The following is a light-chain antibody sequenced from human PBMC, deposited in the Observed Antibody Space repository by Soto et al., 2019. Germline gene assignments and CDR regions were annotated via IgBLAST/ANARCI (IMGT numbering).Light chain of an antibody. CDR1: QSVTSD. CDR3: QHLNNYPPFT. V-gene: IGKV3-15*01. CDR2: GTF. Sequence: EIVLTQSPGTLSLSPGERATLSCRASQSVTSDYLAWYQQKPGQAPRLLIYGTFTLQSGVPSRFNGSGSGTDFTLTFSRLQPDDFATYYCQHLNNYPPFTFGPGTKVDLE. J-gene: IGKJ3*01.